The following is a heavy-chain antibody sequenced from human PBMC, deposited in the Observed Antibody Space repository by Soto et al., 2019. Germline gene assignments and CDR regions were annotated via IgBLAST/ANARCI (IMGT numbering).Heavy chain of an antibody. D-gene: IGHD1-26*01. CDR1: GFTFSTYA. J-gene: IGHJ4*02. CDR3: AKQPLKVPLRFDY. V-gene: IGHV3-23*01. Sequence: EVQLLESGGGLVQPGGSLRLSCAASGFTFSTYALAWVRQAPGKGLEWVSSISSRSGSTFYADSVKGRFTISRENTENTLSMQMNSLRAEATAVYYCAKQPLKVPLRFDYGGQGTLVTVSS. CDR2: ISSRSGST.